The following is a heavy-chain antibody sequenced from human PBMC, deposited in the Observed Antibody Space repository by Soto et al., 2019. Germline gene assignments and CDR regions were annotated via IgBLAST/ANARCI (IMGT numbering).Heavy chain of an antibody. CDR1: GGTFSSYT. CDR3: ARLLVLDYYYGMDV. D-gene: IGHD6-13*01. J-gene: IGHJ6*02. CDR2: IIPILGIA. V-gene: IGHV1-69*02. Sequence: QVQLVQSGAEVKKPGSSVKVSCKASGGTFSSYTISWVRQAPGQGLEWMGRIIPILGIANYAQKFQGRVTITADKSTSTAYMELSSLRSEDTAVYYCARLLVLDYYYGMDVWDQGTTVTVSS.